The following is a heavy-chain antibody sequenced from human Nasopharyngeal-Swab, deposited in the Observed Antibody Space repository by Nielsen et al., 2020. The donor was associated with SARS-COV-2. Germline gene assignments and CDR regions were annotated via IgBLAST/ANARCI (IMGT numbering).Heavy chain of an antibody. V-gene: IGHV3-64D*08. D-gene: IGHD3-3*01. CDR3: VKGPDYDFWSGYYTGIIGY. CDR1: GFTFSSYA. J-gene: IGHJ4*02. CDR2: ISSNGGST. Sequence: GESLKISCSASGFTFSSYAMHWVRQAPGKGLEYVSAISSNGGSTYYADSVKGRFTISRDNSKNTLYLQMSSLRAEDTAVYYCVKGPDYDFWSGYYTGIIGYWGQGTLVTVSP.